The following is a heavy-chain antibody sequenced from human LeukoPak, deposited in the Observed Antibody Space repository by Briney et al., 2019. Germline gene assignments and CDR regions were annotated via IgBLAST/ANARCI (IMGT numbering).Heavy chain of an antibody. J-gene: IGHJ4*02. CDR2: IHHSGSGT. D-gene: IGHD2-21*02. CDR1: GDSINIEY. CDR3: ATLRGASTAVFDS. Sequence: SSETLSLACTVSGDSINIEYWSWIRQPPGKGLEWVVYIHHSGSGTNYSPSLKSRLTISVDTSKRQISLKLSSVTAADTALYYCATLRGASTAVFDSWGQGILVTVSS. V-gene: IGHV4-4*09.